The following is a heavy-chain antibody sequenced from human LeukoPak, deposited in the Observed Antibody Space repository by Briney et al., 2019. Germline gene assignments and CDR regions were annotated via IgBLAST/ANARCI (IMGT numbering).Heavy chain of an antibody. CDR1: GPMFDDYG. J-gene: IGHJ4*02. D-gene: IGHD3-9*01. V-gene: IGHV3-9*01. CDR3: AKGNPDWSIGY. Sequence: PGRSLRPSCVGSSGPMFDDYGMHWVRPAPGKGREWVAGISSSRESIGYAASVKGRFTISRDNAQNSVYLQMNSLRVEDTALYYCAKGNPDWSIGYWGQGTLVTVSA. CDR2: ISSSRESI.